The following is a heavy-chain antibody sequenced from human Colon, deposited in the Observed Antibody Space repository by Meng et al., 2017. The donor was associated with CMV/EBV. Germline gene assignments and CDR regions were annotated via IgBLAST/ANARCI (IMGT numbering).Heavy chain of an antibody. J-gene: IGHJ4*02. CDR3: TREGFDY. V-gene: IGHV1-2*06. CDR2: IKPSTGDT. CDR1: GYTFTGYW. Sequence: QVQLVQSGVEVKKPGTSVNLSCKASGYTFTGYWMHWVRQAPGQGLEWMGRIKPSTGDTNYAQNFQGRVTVTRDTSISTVYMEANSLTSDDTAVYYCTREGFDYWGQGALVTVSS.